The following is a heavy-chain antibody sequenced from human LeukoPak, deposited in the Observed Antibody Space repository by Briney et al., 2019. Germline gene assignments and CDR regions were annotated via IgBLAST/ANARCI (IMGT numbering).Heavy chain of an antibody. CDR2: ISYDGSNK. V-gene: IGHV3-30*03. CDR3: ARDPVIRFGVVLVYYMDV. CDR1: GFAFSSYG. Sequence: GGSLRLSCAASGFAFSSYGMHWVRQAPGKGLEWVAVISYDGSNKYYADSVKGRFTISRDNAKNSLYLQMNSLRAEDTAVYYCARDPVIRFGVVLVYYMDVWGKGTTVTVSS. D-gene: IGHD3-3*01. J-gene: IGHJ6*03.